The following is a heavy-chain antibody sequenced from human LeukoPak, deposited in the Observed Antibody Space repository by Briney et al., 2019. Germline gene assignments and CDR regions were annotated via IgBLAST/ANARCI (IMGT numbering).Heavy chain of an antibody. CDR2: TSTSSSFI. V-gene: IGHV3-21*01. D-gene: IGHD6-13*01. CDR3: ARDVALAAAGDY. Sequence: GGSLRLSCAASGFMFDDYGMNWVRQAPGKGLEWVSSTSTSSSFIYYADSVKGRFTISRDNAKNSLYLQMNSLRAEDTAVYYCARDVALAAAGDYWGQGTLVTVSS. CDR1: GFMFDDYG. J-gene: IGHJ4*02.